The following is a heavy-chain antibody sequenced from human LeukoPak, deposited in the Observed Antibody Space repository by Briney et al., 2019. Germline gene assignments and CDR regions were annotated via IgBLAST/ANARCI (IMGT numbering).Heavy chain of an antibody. D-gene: IGHD4-23*01. J-gene: IGHJ4*02. CDR1: GFTFGDYA. CDR2: IRSKAYGGTT. V-gene: IGHV3-49*03. Sequence: GGSLRLSCTASGFTFGDYAMSWFRQAPGKGLEWVSFIRSKAYGGTTEYAASVKGRFTISRDDSKSIAYLQMNSLKTEDTAVYYCTRDQAGGNSDIDYWGQGTLVTVSS. CDR3: TRDQAGGNSDIDY.